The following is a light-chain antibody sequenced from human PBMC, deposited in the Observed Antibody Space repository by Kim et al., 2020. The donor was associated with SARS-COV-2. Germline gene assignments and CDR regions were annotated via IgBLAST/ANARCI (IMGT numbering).Light chain of an antibody. J-gene: IGKJ2*01. CDR3: QQYSDWPQ. V-gene: IGKV3-15*01. CDR2: GAS. Sequence: LSVSPGEEATLSCRASLSVGTSLAWYQHKPGQAPRLLISGASTRAPGVPARFRGSGSETEFTLSISSLQSEDFAVYYCQQYSDWPQFGQGTKLEI. CDR1: LSVGTS.